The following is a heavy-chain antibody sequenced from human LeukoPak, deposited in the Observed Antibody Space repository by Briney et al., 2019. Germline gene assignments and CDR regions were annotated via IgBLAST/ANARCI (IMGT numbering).Heavy chain of an antibody. CDR2: ISSSSSYI. J-gene: IGHJ4*02. D-gene: IGHD6-19*01. V-gene: IGHV3-21*01. Sequence: GSLRLSCAASGFTFSGYSMNWVRQAPGKGLEWVSSISSSSSYIYYADSVKGRFTISRDNAKNSLYLQMNSLRVEDTAVYYCARGLYSSAWSPFDYWGQGTLVTVSS. CDR3: ARGLYSSAWSPFDY. CDR1: GFTFSGYS.